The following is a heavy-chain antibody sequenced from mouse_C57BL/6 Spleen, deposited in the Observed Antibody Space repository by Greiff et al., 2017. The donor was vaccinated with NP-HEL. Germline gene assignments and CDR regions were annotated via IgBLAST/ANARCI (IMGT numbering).Heavy chain of an antibody. CDR2: ISYSGST. D-gene: IGHD2-1*01. J-gene: IGHJ2*01. V-gene: IGHV3-1*01. CDR3: ARGYGNYRDYFDY. CDR1: GYSITSGYD. Sequence: VQLQQSGPGMVKPSQSLSLTCTVTGYSITSGYDWHWIRHFPGNKLEWMGYISYSGSTNYNPSLKSRISITHDTSKNHFFLKLNSVTTEDTATYYCARGYGNYRDYFDYWGQGTTLTVSS.